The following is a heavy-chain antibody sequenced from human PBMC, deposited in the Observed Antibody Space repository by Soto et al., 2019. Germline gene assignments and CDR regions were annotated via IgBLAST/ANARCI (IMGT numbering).Heavy chain of an antibody. CDR3: ARDGGPWTNFDY. V-gene: IGHV4-31*03. CDR1: GGSISSGGYY. D-gene: IGHD2-15*01. Sequence: QVQLQESGPGLVKPSQTLSLTCTVSGGSISSGGYYWSWIRQHPGKGLEWIGYIYYSGSTYYNPSLKRRVTISVDTSKNRFSLKLSSVTGADTAVYYCARDGGPWTNFDYWGQGTLVTVSS. J-gene: IGHJ4*02. CDR2: IYYSGST.